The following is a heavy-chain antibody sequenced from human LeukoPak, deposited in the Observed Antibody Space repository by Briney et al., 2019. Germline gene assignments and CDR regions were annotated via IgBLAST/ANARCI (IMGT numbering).Heavy chain of an antibody. CDR1: RFTFSSYS. V-gene: IGHV3-21*01. D-gene: IGHD5-18*01. CDR3: ASNIQLWAFDY. Sequence: GGSLRLSCAASRFTFSSYSMNWVRQAPGKGLEWVSSISSSSSYIYYADSVKGRFTISRDNAKNSLHLKMNSLRAEDTAVYYCASNIQLWAFDYWGQGTLVTVSS. J-gene: IGHJ4*02. CDR2: ISSSSSYI.